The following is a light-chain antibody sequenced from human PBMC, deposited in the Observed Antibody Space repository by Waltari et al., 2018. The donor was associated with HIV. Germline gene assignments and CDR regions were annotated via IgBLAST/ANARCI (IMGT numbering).Light chain of an antibody. J-gene: IGLJ2*01. V-gene: IGLV2-11*01. CDR2: DVS. CDR1: SSDVGDYNH. CDR3: CSYAGSYPVV. Sequence: QAALTQPRSESGSPGRAVTISCTGTSSDVGDYNHVLWYQQHPAKAPKLMTYDVSKRPPGVPDRFSGSKSGNTASLTISGLQADDEADYYCCSYAGSYPVVFGGGTKLTVL.